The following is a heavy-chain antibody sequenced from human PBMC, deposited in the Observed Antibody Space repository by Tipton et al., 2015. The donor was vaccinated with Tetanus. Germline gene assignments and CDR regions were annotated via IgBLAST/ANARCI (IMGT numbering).Heavy chain of an antibody. Sequence: TLSLTCTVSSGSIRSYYWSWIRQPAGKGLEWIGRIYTSESTNYNPSLKSRVTMSVDTSKNQFSLKLSSVTAADTAVYYCARLYSYGSLYWFDPWGQGTLVTVSS. CDR1: SGSIRSYY. J-gene: IGHJ5*02. D-gene: IGHD5-18*01. V-gene: IGHV4-4*07. CDR3: ARLYSYGSLYWFDP. CDR2: IYTSEST.